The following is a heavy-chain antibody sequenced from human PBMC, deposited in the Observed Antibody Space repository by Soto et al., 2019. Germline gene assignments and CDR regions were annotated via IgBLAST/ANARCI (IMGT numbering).Heavy chain of an antibody. V-gene: IGHV3-30-3*01. J-gene: IGHJ4*02. CDR2: ISYDGSNK. Sequence: QVQLVESGGGVVQPGRSLRLSCAASGFTFSSYAMHWVRQAPGKGLEWVAVISYDGSNKYYADSVKGRFTISRDNSKNTLYLQMNSLRAEDTAVYYCARGGDQPFDYWGQGTLVTVSS. D-gene: IGHD2-21*02. CDR3: ARGGDQPFDY. CDR1: GFTFSSYA.